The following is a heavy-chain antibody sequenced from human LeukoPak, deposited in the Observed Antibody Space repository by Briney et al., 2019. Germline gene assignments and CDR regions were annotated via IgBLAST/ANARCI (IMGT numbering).Heavy chain of an antibody. CDR2: IYYSGST. CDR1: GGSISSYY. V-gene: IGHV4-59*12. D-gene: IGHD3-3*01. Sequence: PSETLSLTCTVSGGSISSYYWSWIRQPPGKGLEWIGYIYYSGSTNYNPSLKSRVTISVDTSKNQFSLKLSSVTAADTAVYYCARGNGTGQYYDFWSGYVGMDVWGKGTTVTVSS. J-gene: IGHJ6*04. CDR3: ARGNGTGQYYDFWSGYVGMDV.